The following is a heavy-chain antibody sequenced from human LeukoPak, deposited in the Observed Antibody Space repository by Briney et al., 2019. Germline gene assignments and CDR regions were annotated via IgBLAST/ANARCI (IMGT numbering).Heavy chain of an antibody. CDR1: GYTFTSYG. CDR3: ARGSAVRGVKVRLFDY. CDR2: MNPNSGNT. D-gene: IGHD3-10*01. V-gene: IGHV1-8*02. J-gene: IGHJ4*02. Sequence: ASVKVSCKASGYTFTSYGISWVRQAPGQGLEWMGWMNPNSGNTGYAQKFQGRVTMTRNTSISTAYMELSSLRSEDTAVYYCARGSAVRGVKVRLFDYWGQGTLVTVSS.